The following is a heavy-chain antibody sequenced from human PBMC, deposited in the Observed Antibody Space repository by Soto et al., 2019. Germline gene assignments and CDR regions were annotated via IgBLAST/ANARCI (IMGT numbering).Heavy chain of an antibody. CDR2: ISASGAAP. CDR3: ARCAVLSTTAGGWCNWFDR. V-gene: IGHV3-23*01. CDR1: EFTFSNYA. Sequence: EVQLLESGGGLVQPGGSLRLSCTASEFTFSNYAMSWVRQAPGTGLQWVSAISASGAAPYYVDSVKGRFTISRDNSKNTLYVKLNSLRAEDTGVYYCARCAVLSTTAGGWCNWFDRGGKGTLVTVSS. J-gene: IGHJ5*02. D-gene: IGHD2-21*01.